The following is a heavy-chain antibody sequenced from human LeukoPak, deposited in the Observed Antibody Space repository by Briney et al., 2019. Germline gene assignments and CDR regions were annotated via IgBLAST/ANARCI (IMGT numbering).Heavy chain of an antibody. V-gene: IGHV4-34*01. Sequence: PSETLSLTCAVYGXSFTDSYWSWIRQPPGEGLEWIGEINHDGSTNYNPSLKSRVTISVDTSKNQFSLNLSSVTAADTALYYCARGSNSVAYWGQGTLVTVSS. CDR2: INHDGST. CDR3: ARGSNSVAY. D-gene: IGHD4-23*01. CDR1: GXSFTDSY. J-gene: IGHJ4*02.